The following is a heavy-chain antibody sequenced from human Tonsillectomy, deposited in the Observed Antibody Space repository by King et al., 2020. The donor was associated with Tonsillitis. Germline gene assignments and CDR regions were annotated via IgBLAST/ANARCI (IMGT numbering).Heavy chain of an antibody. CDR3: AKGEGYSGYEPHYYLDY. D-gene: IGHD5-12*01. CDR1: GFTFDDYA. J-gene: IGHJ4*02. Sequence: VQLVESGGGLVQPGRSLRLSCAASGFTFDDYAMHWVRQAPGKGLEWVSGISWNSGSIGYADSVKGRFTISRDNAKNSLYLQMNSLRAEDTALYYCAKGEGYSGYEPHYYLDYWGQGTLVTVSS. V-gene: IGHV3-9*01. CDR2: ISWNSGSI.